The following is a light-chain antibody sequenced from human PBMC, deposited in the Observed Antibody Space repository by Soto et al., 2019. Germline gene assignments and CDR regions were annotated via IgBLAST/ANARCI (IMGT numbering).Light chain of an antibody. Sequence: EIVLTQSPGSLSLSPRERATLSCRASQSVSSNHLAWYQQKPGQAPRLLIYGASRRATGIPDRFSSSGSGTDFTRTISRLEPEDFAMYYCQQYGRSTYTFGQGTKVEIK. CDR2: GAS. CDR3: QQYGRSTYT. V-gene: IGKV3-20*01. J-gene: IGKJ2*01. CDR1: QSVSSNH.